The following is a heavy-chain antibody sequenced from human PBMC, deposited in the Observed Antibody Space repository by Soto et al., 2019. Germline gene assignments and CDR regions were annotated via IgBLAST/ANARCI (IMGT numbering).Heavy chain of an antibody. J-gene: IGHJ6*03. CDR3: ARGDCVGGSCYSLAGSFYYYMDV. CDR1: GFTFSNYW. D-gene: IGHD2-15*01. Sequence: EVKLVESGGGLVQPGGSLRLSCEASGFTFSNYWMYWVRQAPGQGLVWVSRINSGGSVSSYADSVKGRLTISRDNVKNTLYLQMNSLRVEDTAVYYCARGDCVGGSCYSLAGSFYYYMDVWGKGTTVTVFS. V-gene: IGHV3-74*01. CDR2: INSGGSVS.